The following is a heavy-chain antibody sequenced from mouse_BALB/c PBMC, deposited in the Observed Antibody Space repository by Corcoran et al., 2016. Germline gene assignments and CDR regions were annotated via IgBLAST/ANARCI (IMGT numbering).Heavy chain of an antibody. J-gene: IGHJ1*01. CDR1: GYTFTNYG. V-gene: IGHV9-1*02. D-gene: IGHD1-1*01. CDR2: INTYTGEP. CDR3: ATGSSYSWYFDV. Sequence: QIQLVQSGPELKKPGETVKISCKASGYTFTNYGMNWVKQAPGKGLKWMGWINTYTGEPTYADDFKGRFAFSLETSASTAYLQINNLKNEDMATYFCATGSSYSWYFDVWGAGTTVTVSS.